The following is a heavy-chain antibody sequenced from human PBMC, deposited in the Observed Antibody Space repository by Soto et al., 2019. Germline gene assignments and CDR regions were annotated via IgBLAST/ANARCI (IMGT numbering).Heavy chain of an antibody. J-gene: IGHJ4*02. V-gene: IGHV1-3*01. CDR2: INAGNGNT. Sequence: GASVKVSCKASGYTFTSYAMHWVRQAPGQRLEWMGWINAGNGNTKYSQKFQGRVTITRDTSAKTVYMELSSLRSDDTAVYHCARDGYETYFDYWGQGTLVTVSS. D-gene: IGHD5-18*01. CDR1: GYTFTSYA. CDR3: ARDGYETYFDY.